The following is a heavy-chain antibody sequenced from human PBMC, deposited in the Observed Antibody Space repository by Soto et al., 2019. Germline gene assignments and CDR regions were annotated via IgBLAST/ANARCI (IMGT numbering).Heavy chain of an antibody. D-gene: IGHD3-3*01. J-gene: IGHJ6*02. CDR2: ISGSGGST. Sequence: PGGSLRLSCAASGFTFSSYAMSWVRQAPGKGLEWVSAISGSGGSTYYADSVKGRFTISRDNAKNTLYLQMNSLRAEDTAVYYCARDRREGDFWSGYLYGMDVWGQGTTVTVSS. CDR3: ARDRREGDFWSGYLYGMDV. V-gene: IGHV3-23*01. CDR1: GFTFSSYA.